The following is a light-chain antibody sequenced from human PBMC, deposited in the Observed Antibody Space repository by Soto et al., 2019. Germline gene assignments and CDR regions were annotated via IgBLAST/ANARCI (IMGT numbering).Light chain of an antibody. CDR2: QVT. CDR1: SRDIAGYNY. CDR3: TSFSSSTSLSV. Sequence: QCLLTLTGYVCGSLGQSITISCTGTSRDIAGYNYISWYQQLPGKAPKLMIYQVTIRPSWISNLFSGSKYGNTASLTISGLQAEDEADYYCTSFSSSTSLSVFGTGTKVTVL. J-gene: IGLJ1*01. V-gene: IGLV2-14*01.